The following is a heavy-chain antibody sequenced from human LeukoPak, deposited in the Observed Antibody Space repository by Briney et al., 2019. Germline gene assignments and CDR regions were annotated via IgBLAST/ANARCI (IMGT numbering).Heavy chain of an antibody. CDR3: ARRDSSGYYAHFYY. Sequence: GGSLTLSCAASGFTFSDYYMSWIRQAPGKGLEWVSYISSSCSTIYYADSVKGRFTISRDNAKNSLYLKMNSLRAEDTAVYYCARRDSSGYYAHFYYWGQGTLVTVSS. D-gene: IGHD3-22*01. J-gene: IGHJ4*02. V-gene: IGHV3-11*04. CDR2: ISSSCSTI. CDR1: GFTFSDYY.